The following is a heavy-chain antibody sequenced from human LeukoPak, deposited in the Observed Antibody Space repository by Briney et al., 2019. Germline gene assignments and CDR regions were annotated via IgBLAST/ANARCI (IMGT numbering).Heavy chain of an antibody. D-gene: IGHD3-22*01. CDR3: ATAIDSSGYYLDY. J-gene: IGHJ4*02. Sequence: GSLRLSCAASGFTFSDYYMSWIRQAPGKGLEWVSYISSSGSTIYYADSVKGRFTISRDNAKNSLYLQMNSLRAEDTAVYYCATAIDSSGYYLDYWGQGTLVTVSS. CDR2: ISSSGSTI. V-gene: IGHV3-11*01. CDR1: GFTFSDYY.